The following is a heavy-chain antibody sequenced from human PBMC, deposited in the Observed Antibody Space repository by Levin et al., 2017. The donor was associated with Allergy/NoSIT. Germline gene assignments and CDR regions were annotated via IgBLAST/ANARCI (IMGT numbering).Heavy chain of an antibody. J-gene: IGHJ6*02. V-gene: IGHV4-34*01. CDR3: ARWRSCSSTSCYWMARSYYYYYGMDV. Sequence: GSLRLSCAVYGGSFSGYYWSWIRQPPGKGLEWIGEINHSGSTNYNPSLKSRVTISVDTSKNQFSLKLSSVTAADTAVYYCARWRSCSSTSCYWMARSYYYYYGMDVWGQGTTVTVSS. CDR2: INHSGST. D-gene: IGHD2-2*01. CDR1: GGSFSGYY.